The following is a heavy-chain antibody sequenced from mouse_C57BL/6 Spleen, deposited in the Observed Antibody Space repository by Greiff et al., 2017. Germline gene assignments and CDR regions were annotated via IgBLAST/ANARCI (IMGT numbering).Heavy chain of an antibody. CDR1: GYSITSDY. Sequence: EVKLMESGPGLAKPSQTLSLTCSVTGYSITSDYWNWIRKFPGNKLEYMGYISYSGSTYYNPSLKSRISITRDTSKNQYYLQLNSVTTEDTATYYWAREGQTGTGSYAMDYWGQGTSVTVSS. CDR3: AREGQTGTGSYAMDY. CDR2: ISYSGST. V-gene: IGHV3-8*01. D-gene: IGHD4-1*01. J-gene: IGHJ4*01.